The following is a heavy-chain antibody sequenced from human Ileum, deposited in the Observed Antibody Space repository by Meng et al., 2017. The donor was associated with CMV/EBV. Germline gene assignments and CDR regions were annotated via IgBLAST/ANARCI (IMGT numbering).Heavy chain of an antibody. CDR3: AKGTGVTDPFDY. J-gene: IGHJ4*02. V-gene: IGHV4-4*07. Sequence: QGQLQGSGPGLGKPSETLSLTCSISGGSITSYYWSWIRQPAGKGLEWIGRIYVSGSTNYNPSLKSRVTMSVDTSKNQFSLKLSSVTAADTAIYYCAKGTGVTDPFDYWGQGTLVTVSS. D-gene: IGHD1-14*01. CDR2: IYVSGST. CDR1: GGSITSYY.